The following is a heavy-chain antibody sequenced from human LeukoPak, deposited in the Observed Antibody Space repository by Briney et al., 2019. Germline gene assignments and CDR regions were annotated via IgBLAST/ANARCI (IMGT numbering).Heavy chain of an antibody. V-gene: IGHV1-2*02. CDR2: INPNSGGT. CDR1: GYTFTGYY. Sequence: ASVKVSCKASGYTFTGYYMHWVRQAPGQGLEWMGWINPNSGGTNYAQKFQGRVTITADKSTSTAYMELSSLRSEDTAVYYCARAQYSDYVLHNWFDSWGQGTLVTVSS. J-gene: IGHJ5*01. CDR3: ARAQYSDYVLHNWFDS. D-gene: IGHD5-12*01.